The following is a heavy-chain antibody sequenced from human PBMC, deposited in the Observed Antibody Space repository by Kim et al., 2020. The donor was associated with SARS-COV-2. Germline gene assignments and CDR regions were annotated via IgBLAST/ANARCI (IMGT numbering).Heavy chain of an antibody. D-gene: IGHD6-19*01. CDR3: AKDPSGWWAY. CDR2: ST. Sequence: STYYADSVKGRFTISRDNSKNTLYLQMNSLRAEDTAVYYCAKDPSGWWAYWGQGTLVTVSS. V-gene: IGHV3-23*01. J-gene: IGHJ4*02.